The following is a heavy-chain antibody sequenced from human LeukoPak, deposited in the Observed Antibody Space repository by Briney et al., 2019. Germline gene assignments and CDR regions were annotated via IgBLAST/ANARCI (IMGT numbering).Heavy chain of an antibody. D-gene: IGHD3-10*01. CDR1: GGSFSGYY. J-gene: IGHJ4*02. CDR3: AKHYMGSSYNHALDC. V-gene: IGHV4-34*01. Sequence: SETLSLTCAVYGGSFSGYYWSWIRQPPGKGLEWIGEINHSGSTYYNPSLKSRVTISVDTSKNQFSLNLSSVTAADTALYYCAKHYMGSSYNHALDCWGQGTLVTVSS. CDR2: INHSGST.